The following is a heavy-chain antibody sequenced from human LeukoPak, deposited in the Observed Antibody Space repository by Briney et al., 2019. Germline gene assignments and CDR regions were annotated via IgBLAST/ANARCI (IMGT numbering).Heavy chain of an antibody. Sequence: GGSLRLSCAASRFTFSSYAMHWVRQAPGKGLEWVTVISYDGSNKYYADSVKGRFTISRDNSKNTLYLQMNSLRAEDTAVYYCARVNYYDLFFDLWGRGTVATVSS. J-gene: IGHJ2*01. D-gene: IGHD3-22*01. CDR2: ISYDGSNK. CDR1: RFTFSSYA. CDR3: ARVNYYDLFFDL. V-gene: IGHV3-30*04.